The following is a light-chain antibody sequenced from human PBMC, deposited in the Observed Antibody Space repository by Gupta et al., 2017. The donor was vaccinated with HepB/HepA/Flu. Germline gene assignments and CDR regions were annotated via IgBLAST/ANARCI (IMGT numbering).Light chain of an antibody. CDR2: TAS. V-gene: IGKV1-16*01. CDR1: QGISNS. J-gene: IGKJ1*01. Sequence: DIQMTQSPSSLSASIGDRITITCRASQGISNSLAWFQQKPGKAPKSLIHTASTVQSGVPSRFSGSGFGTDFILTISSRQPEDFAIYYCQHQNSSPVTFGQGTKVEIK. CDR3: QHQNSSPVT.